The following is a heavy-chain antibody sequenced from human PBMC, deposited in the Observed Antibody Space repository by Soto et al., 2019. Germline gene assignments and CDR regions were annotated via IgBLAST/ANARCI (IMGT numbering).Heavy chain of an antibody. CDR1: GFTFSTYG. CDR2: IWYDGSIK. Sequence: PGGSLRLSCAASGFTFSTYGIHWVRQAPGKGLEWVAVIWYDGSIKYYANSVKGRFTISRDNSKNTLYLQMNSLRAEDTAVYYCAKSPGMYYYDSSGYYHYDYWGQGTLVTVSS. V-gene: IGHV3-33*06. CDR3: AKSPGMYYYDSSGYYHYDY. J-gene: IGHJ4*02. D-gene: IGHD3-22*01.